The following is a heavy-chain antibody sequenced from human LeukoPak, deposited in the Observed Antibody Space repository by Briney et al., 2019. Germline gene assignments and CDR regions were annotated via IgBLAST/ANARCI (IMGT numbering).Heavy chain of an antibody. CDR2: IYYSGST. Sequence: PSETLSLTCTVSGGSISSYYWNWIRQPPGKGLEWIGYIYYSGSTNYNPSLKSRVTMSVGTSKNQFSLNLSSVTAADTAFYYCARDRLAYYDRSGLDCWGQGTLVTVSS. D-gene: IGHD3-22*01. CDR3: ARDRLAYYDRSGLDC. J-gene: IGHJ4*02. V-gene: IGHV4-59*01. CDR1: GGSISSYY.